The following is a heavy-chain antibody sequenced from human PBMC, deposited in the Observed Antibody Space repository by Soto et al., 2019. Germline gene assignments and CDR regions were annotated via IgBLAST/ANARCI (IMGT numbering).Heavy chain of an antibody. D-gene: IGHD3-10*01. CDR3: ARDRGYYYGSGSSIDY. V-gene: IGHV1-69*08. CDR1: GGTFSSYT. Sequence: QVQLVQSGAEVKKPGSSVKVPCKASGGTFSSYTISWVRQAPGQGLEWMGRIIPILGIANYAQKFQGRVTITADKSTSTAYMELSSLRSEDTAVYYCARDRGYYYGSGSSIDYWGQGTLVTVSS. CDR2: IIPILGIA. J-gene: IGHJ4*02.